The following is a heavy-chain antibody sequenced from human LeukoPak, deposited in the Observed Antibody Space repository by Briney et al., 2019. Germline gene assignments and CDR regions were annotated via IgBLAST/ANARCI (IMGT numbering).Heavy chain of an antibody. V-gene: IGHV3-23*01. CDR2: ISGSGGVT. CDR1: GFTLTTYA. D-gene: IGHD2-21*01. J-gene: IGHJ3*01. CDR3: AKDRAYPNDVFDV. Sequence: QSGGSLRLSCAVSGFTLTTYAMSWVRQAPGKGLEWVSAISGSGGVTWYADSVKGRFSISRDTSKNTLFLQMNSLRADDTALYYCAKDRAYPNDVFDVWGQGTMVTVSS.